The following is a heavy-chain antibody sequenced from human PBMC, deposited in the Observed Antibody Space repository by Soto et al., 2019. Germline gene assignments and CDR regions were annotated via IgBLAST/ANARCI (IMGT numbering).Heavy chain of an antibody. CDR3: ARGTGVNSNYPQTLYYYYYYGMDV. CDR2: INPNSGGT. D-gene: IGHD4-4*01. J-gene: IGHJ6*02. Sequence: ASVKVSCKASGYTFTGYYMHWVRQAPGQGLEWMGWINPNSGGTNYAQKFQGWVTMTRDTSISTAYMELSRLRSDDTAVYYCARGTGVNSNYPQTLYYYYYYGMDVWGQGTTVTVSS. CDR1: GYTFTGYY. V-gene: IGHV1-2*04.